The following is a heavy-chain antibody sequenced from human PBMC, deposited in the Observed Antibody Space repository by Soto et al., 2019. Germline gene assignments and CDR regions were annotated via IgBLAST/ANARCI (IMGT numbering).Heavy chain of an antibody. Sequence: EVQLLESGGGLVQPGGSLSLSCAASGFTFSSYAMRWVRQAPVKGLEWVSAISGSGGSTYYADSVKGRFTISRDNSKNPLYLQMSSLRAEDTAVYYCARRGSGSYYDYWGQGALVTVSS. CDR3: ARRGSGSYYDY. CDR1: GFTFSSYA. CDR2: ISGSGGST. D-gene: IGHD1-26*01. J-gene: IGHJ4*02. V-gene: IGHV3-23*01.